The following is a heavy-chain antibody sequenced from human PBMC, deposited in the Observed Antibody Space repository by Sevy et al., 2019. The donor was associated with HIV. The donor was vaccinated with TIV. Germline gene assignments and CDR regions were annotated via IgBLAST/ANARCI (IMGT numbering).Heavy chain of an antibody. V-gene: IGHV3-48*03. Sequence: GGSLRLSCAASGFTFSSYEMNWVCQAPGKGLEWVSYISSSGSTIYYADSVKGRFTISRDNAKNSLYLQMNSLRAEDTAVYYCARDSHWIDYWGQGTLVTVSS. CDR3: ARDSHWIDY. J-gene: IGHJ4*02. CDR1: GFTFSSYE. CDR2: ISSSGSTI. D-gene: IGHD1-1*01.